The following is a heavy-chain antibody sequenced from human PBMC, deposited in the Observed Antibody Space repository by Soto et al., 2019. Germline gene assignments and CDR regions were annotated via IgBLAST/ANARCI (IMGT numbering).Heavy chain of an antibody. Sequence: QVQLVQSGAEVRKSGSTVKVSCQASGGSFGNNAISWVRQAPGQGLEWMGGIVPIFGTTNYAQKFQGRVTITADKSTNVAYLELSNLRSEDTATYFCARFAESSGYMDIWCKGALVTVSS. J-gene: IGHJ4*02. CDR1: GGSFGNNA. D-gene: IGHD5-12*01. V-gene: IGHV1-69*06. CDR2: IVPIFGTT. CDR3: ARFAESSGYMDI.